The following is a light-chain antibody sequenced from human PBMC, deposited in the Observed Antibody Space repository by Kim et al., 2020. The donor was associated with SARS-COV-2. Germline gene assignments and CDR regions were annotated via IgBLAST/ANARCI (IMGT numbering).Light chain of an antibody. CDR1: QGIGSW. Sequence: DIQMTQSPSSVSASIGDRVTITCRASQGIGSWLAWYQQKPGRAPNLLIYGTSTLQINVPSRFSGSGSGTDFTLTISSLQPEDFATYYCQQSNSFSPLTFGGGNKVDIK. CDR3: QQSNSFSPLT. CDR2: GTS. J-gene: IGKJ4*01. V-gene: IGKV1-12*01.